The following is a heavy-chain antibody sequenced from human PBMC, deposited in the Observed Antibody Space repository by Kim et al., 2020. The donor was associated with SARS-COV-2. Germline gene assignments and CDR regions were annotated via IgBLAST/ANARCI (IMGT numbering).Heavy chain of an antibody. V-gene: IGHV4-59*01. CDR3: ARDRVRSGDNYIHFEY. D-gene: IGHD3-16*01. Sequence: SETLSLTCTVSGDSITNYYWSWIRQSPEKGLEWIGNVYYSGNTNYNPSLKSRVTISIDTSKNKFSLKLNSVTAADTAMYYCARDRVRSGDNYIHFEYWGQGTLVTVST. J-gene: IGHJ4*02. CDR1: GDSITNYY. CDR2: VYYSGNT.